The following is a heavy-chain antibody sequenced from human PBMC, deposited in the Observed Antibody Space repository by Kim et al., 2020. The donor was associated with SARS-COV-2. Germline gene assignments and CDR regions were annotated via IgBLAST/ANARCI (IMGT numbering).Heavy chain of an antibody. CDR3: AKAGVGYSYEGPFDY. Sequence: ESVKGLFTISRDNSKNTLYLQMNSLRAEDTAVYYCAKAGVGYSYEGPFDYWGQGTLVTVSS. J-gene: IGHJ4*02. V-gene: IGHV3-23*01. D-gene: IGHD5-18*01.